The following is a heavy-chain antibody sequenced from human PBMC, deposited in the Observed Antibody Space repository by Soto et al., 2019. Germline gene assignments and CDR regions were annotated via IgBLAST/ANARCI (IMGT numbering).Heavy chain of an antibody. CDR3: ARVPGGNTYSGVFDI. Sequence: QVQLVQSGAEVKKLGSSVKVSCKASGGTFSSYAISWVRQAPGQGLEWMGGIIPIFGTANYAQKFQGRVTITADESTSTDYMELSSLTSKDTAVYYSARVPGGNTYSGVFDIWGQIKMLTVSS. CDR1: GGTFSSYA. V-gene: IGHV1-69*01. J-gene: IGHJ3*02. D-gene: IGHD2-2*01. CDR2: IIPIFGTA.